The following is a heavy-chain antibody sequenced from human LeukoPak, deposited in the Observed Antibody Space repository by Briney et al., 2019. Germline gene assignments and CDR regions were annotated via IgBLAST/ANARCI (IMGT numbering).Heavy chain of an antibody. J-gene: IGHJ4*02. D-gene: IGHD3-3*02. CDR1: GFTFSSYD. Sequence: PGGSLRLSCAASGFTFSSYDMSWVRQAPGKGLEWVSAVSGSGGSTYYADSVKGRFIISRDNSKNTVHLHLNGLTVEDAAVYYCAKDIFSSVGTPDYWGQGTRVTVSS. V-gene: IGHV3-23*01. CDR3: AKDIFSSVGTPDY. CDR2: VSGSGGST.